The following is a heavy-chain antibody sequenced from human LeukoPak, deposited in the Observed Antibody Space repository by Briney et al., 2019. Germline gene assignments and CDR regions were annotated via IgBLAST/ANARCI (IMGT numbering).Heavy chain of an antibody. V-gene: IGHV3-21*01. CDR2: ITSGGDYI. J-gene: IGHJ4*02. Sequence: GGSLRLSCAASGFTFNTFNMNWVRQAPGKGLEWVSSITSGGDYIYYADSVKGRFTTSRDNAKNSLSLQLNSLRDEDTAVYYCARGHYDVLAASYKWTPDYWGQGTLVTVSS. D-gene: IGHD3-9*01. CDR3: ARGHYDVLAASYKWTPDY. CDR1: GFTFNTFN.